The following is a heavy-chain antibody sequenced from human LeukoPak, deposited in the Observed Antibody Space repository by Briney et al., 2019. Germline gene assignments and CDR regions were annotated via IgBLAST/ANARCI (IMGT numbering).Heavy chain of an antibody. V-gene: IGHV3-30*02. CDR1: GFTFSRNG. J-gene: IGHJ4*02. CDR3: AKDGGGTDFDY. CDR2: ISYDGSNE. Sequence: GGSLRLSCAVSGFTFSRNGMHWVRQAPGKGLEWVTFISYDGSNEYYVDSVKGRFTISRDNSKNTLYLQMNSLRAEDTAVYYCAKDGGGTDFDYWGQGTLVTVSS. D-gene: IGHD1-26*01.